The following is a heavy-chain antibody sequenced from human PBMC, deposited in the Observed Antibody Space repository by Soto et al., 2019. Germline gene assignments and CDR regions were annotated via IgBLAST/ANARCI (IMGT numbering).Heavy chain of an antibody. J-gene: IGHJ4*02. CDR1: GYTFTDYF. D-gene: IGHD2-2*01. Sequence: VEMVQSGAEVKKPGASVRVSCQASGYTFTDYFIHWVRQAPGQGLEWMGWINPNSGGTNYAQKFQGRVTMTRDTSITTVYLDLSRLRSDETATYYCARDTKIPANAIHDGRWGQGTLVTVSS. CDR2: INPNSGGT. V-gene: IGHV1-2*02. CDR3: ARDTKIPANAIHDGR.